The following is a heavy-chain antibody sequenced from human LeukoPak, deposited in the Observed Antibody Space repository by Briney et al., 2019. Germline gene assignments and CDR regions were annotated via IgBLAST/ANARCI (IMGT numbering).Heavy chain of an antibody. J-gene: IGHJ4*02. CDR3: AKNPFTADRVGWYIPTLTDY. CDR2: ISASGGTT. CDR1: GFTLSSYA. Sequence: GGSLRLSCAVSGFTLSSYAMRWVRQAPGKGLEWVSAISASGGTTNYADSVKGRFTISRDNSKNTLYLQMNSLRAEDTALYYCAKNPFTADRVGWYIPTLTDYWGQGTLVTVSS. V-gene: IGHV3-23*01. D-gene: IGHD6-19*01.